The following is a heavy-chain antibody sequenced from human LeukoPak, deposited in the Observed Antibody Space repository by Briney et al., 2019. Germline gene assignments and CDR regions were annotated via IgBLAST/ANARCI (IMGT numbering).Heavy chain of an antibody. CDR1: GFTFSSYC. V-gene: IGHV3-7*01. Sequence: GGSLRLSCAASGFTFSSYCMTWVRQAPGKGLEWVANIKQDGIGKYYVDSVKGRFTISRDNAKNSLYLQMNSLRAEDTAVYYCARDPEDYYDSSAYYDGFDIWGQGTMVTVSS. D-gene: IGHD3-22*01. J-gene: IGHJ3*02. CDR3: ARDPEDYYDSSAYYDGFDI. CDR2: IKQDGIGK.